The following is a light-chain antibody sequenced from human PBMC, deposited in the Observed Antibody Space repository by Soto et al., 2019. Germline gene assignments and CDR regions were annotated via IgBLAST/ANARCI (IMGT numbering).Light chain of an antibody. Sequence: QSVLTQPTSASGSPGQSVTISCTGTSSDVGGYNYVSWFQQHPGEAPKLMIYDVSKRPSGVPDRFSGSKSGNTASLTVSGLQAEDEADYYCSSYAGSNYYVFGTGTKVTVL. CDR1: SSDVGGYNY. J-gene: IGLJ1*01. CDR2: DVS. CDR3: SSYAGSNYYV. V-gene: IGLV2-8*01.